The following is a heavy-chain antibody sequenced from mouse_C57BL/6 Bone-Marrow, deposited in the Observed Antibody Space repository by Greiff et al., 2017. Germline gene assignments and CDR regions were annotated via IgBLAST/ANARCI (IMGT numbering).Heavy chain of an antibody. Sequence: EVQLVESGGGLVKPGGSLKLSCAASGFTFSDYGMHWVRQAPEKGLEWVAYISSGSSTIYYADPVKGRFTISRDNAKNTLFLQMTSLRSEDTAMYYCARRFTTVVATDYAMDYWGQGTSVTVSS. D-gene: IGHD1-1*01. CDR1: GFTFSDYG. CDR3: ARRFTTVVATDYAMDY. CDR2: ISSGSSTI. J-gene: IGHJ4*01. V-gene: IGHV5-17*01.